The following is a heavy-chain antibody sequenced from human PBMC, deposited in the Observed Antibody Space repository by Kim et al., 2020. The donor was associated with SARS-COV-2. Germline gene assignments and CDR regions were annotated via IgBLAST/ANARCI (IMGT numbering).Heavy chain of an antibody. V-gene: IGHV3-23*03. D-gene: IGHD3-22*01. Sequence: GGSLRLSCAASGFTFSSYAMSWVRQAPGKGLEWVSVIYSGGSSTYYADSVKGRFTISRDNSKNTLYLQMNSLRAEDTAVYYCAKDYYDSSGYSDWGQGTLVTVSS. J-gene: IGHJ4*02. CDR1: GFTFSSYA. CDR2: IYSGGSST. CDR3: AKDYYDSSGYSD.